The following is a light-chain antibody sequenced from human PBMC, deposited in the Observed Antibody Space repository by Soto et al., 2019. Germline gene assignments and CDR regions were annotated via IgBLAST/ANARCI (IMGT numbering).Light chain of an antibody. CDR1: SSDVGSYNL. V-gene: IGLV2-23*02. J-gene: IGLJ1*01. Sequence: QSALTQPASVSGSPGQSITISCTGTSSDVGSYNLVSWYQQHPGKAPKLMIYEVSKRPSGVSNRFSGSKSGNTASLTIPGLQAEDEADCYCCSYAGRDTIYVFGSGTKVTVL. CDR2: EVS. CDR3: CSYAGRDTIYV.